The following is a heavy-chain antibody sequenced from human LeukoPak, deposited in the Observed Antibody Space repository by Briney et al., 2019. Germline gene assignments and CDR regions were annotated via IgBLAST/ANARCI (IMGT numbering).Heavy chain of an antibody. CDR1: GGSFSGYY. D-gene: IGHD1-7*01. CDR2: INHSGST. J-gene: IGHJ4*02. V-gene: IGHV4-34*01. CDR3: ARGNWALELRLDD. Sequence: SETLSLTCAVYGGSFSGYYWSWIRQPPGKGLEWIGEINHSGSTNHNPSLKSRVTISVDTSKNQFSLKLSSMTAADTAVYYCARGNWALELRLDDWGQGTLVTVCS.